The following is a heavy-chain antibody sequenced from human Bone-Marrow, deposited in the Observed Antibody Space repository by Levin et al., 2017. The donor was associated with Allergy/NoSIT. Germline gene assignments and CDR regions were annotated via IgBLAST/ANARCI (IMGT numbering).Heavy chain of an antibody. CDR2: INHSGST. Sequence: SETLSLTCAVYGGSFSGYYWSWIRQPPGKGLEWIGEINHSGSTNYNPSLKSRVTISVDTSKNQFSLKLSSVTAADTAVYYCARARLRPYGDYTYWGQGTLVTVSS. CDR1: GGSFSGYY. CDR3: ARARLRPYGDYTY. D-gene: IGHD4-17*01. J-gene: IGHJ4*02. V-gene: IGHV4-34*01.